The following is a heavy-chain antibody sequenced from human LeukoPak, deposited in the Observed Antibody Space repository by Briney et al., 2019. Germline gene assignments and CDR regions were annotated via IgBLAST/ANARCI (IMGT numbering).Heavy chain of an antibody. D-gene: IGHD6-13*01. CDR2: MNPNSGNT. V-gene: IGHV1-8*01. CDR3: ARDFGGGQQLVSYYFDY. Sequence: ASVKVSCKASGYTFTSYDINWVRQATGQGLEWMGWMNPNSGNTGYAQKFQGRVTMTRDMSTSTVYMELSSLRSEDTAVYYCARDFGGGQQLVSYYFDYWGQGTLVTVSS. CDR1: GYTFTSYD. J-gene: IGHJ4*02.